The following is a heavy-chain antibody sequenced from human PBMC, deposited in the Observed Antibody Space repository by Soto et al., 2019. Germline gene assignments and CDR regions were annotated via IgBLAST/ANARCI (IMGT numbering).Heavy chain of an antibody. J-gene: IGHJ4*02. CDR1: GFTVSNNY. V-gene: IGHV3-53*01. CDR2: IYSGGYT. D-gene: IGHD3-10*01. CDR3: ATQPGGGGY. Sequence: EVQLVESGGGLIQPGGSLRLSCAVSGFTVSNNYMSWVRQAPGKGLEGVSVIYSGGYTAYGDSVKGRFTISRDNSKNTLSFKMNRLGADAPAVYFGATQPGGGGYWGQGTLVTVSS.